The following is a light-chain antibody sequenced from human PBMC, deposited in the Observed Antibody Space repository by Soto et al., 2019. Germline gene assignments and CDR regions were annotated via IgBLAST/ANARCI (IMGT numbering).Light chain of an antibody. V-gene: IGLV2-14*01. CDR1: STDVGGYNY. CDR2: EVS. Sequence: QSALTQPASVSESPGQSITISCIGTSTDVGGYNYVSWYQQHPGKAPKLMIYEVSNRPSGVSNRFSGSKSGNTASLTISGLQAEDEADYYCSSYTSSSTWVFGGGTKVTVL. CDR3: SSYTSSSTWV. J-gene: IGLJ3*02.